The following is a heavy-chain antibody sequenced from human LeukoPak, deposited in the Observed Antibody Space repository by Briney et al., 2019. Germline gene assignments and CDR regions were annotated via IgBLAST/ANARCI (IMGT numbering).Heavy chain of an antibody. CDR1: GGSISSSSYY. CDR2: IYYSGST. Sequence: SETLSLTCTVSGGSISSSSYYWGWIRQPPGKGLEWIGYIYYSGSTNYNPSLKSRVTISVDTSKNQFSLKLSSVTAADTAVYYCARTRDGYRFDYWGQGTLVTVSS. CDR3: ARTRDGYRFDY. V-gene: IGHV4-61*05. D-gene: IGHD5-24*01. J-gene: IGHJ4*02.